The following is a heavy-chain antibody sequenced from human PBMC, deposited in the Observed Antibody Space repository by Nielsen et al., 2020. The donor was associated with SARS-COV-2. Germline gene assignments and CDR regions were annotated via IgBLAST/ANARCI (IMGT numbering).Heavy chain of an antibody. CDR2: IYYSGST. V-gene: IGHV4-39*07. J-gene: IGHJ6*03. CDR3: ARDLTYCSSTSCYTGLGSRYYMDV. D-gene: IGHD2-2*02. Sequence: WIRQPPGKGLEWIGSIYYSGSTYYNPSLKSRVTISVDTSKNQFSLKLSSVTAADTAVYYCARDLTYCSSTSCYTGLGSRYYMDVWGKGTTVTVSS.